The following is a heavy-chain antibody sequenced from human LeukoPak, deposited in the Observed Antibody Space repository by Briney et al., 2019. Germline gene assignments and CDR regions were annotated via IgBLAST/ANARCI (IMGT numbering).Heavy chain of an antibody. V-gene: IGHV4-59*01. D-gene: IGHD3-3*01. CDR3: AGNVRYYDFWSGYYPSGMDV. CDR2: IYYSGST. J-gene: IGHJ6*02. CDR1: GGSISSYY. Sequence: PSETLSLTCTVSGGSISSYYWSWIRQPPGKGLEWIGYIYYSGSTNYNPSLKSRVTISVDTSKNQFSLKLSSVTAADTAVYYCAGNVRYYDFWSGYYPSGMDVWGQGTTVTVSS.